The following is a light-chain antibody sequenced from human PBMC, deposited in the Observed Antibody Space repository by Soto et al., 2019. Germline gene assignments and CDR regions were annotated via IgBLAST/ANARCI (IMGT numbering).Light chain of an antibody. Sequence: IQMTQSPSSLSAAVVYRVTMTCQASQDISNYLNWYQQKPGRAPKLLIYDASNLEAGVPSRFRGSGSGTDFTFTISRLQPEDIATYYCQQYENLPTFGQGTRLEIK. J-gene: IGKJ5*01. V-gene: IGKV1-33*01. CDR3: QQYENLPT. CDR2: DAS. CDR1: QDISNY.